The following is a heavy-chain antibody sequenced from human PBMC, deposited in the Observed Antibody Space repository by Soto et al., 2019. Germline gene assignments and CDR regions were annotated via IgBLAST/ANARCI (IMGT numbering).Heavy chain of an antibody. CDR3: ASDVRASDAFDI. Sequence: ASVKVSCKASGYTLTSYYMHWVRQAPGQGLEWMGIINPSGGSTSYAQKFQGRVTMTRDTSTSTVYMELSSLRSEDTAVYYCASDVRASDAFDIWGQGTMVTVSS. V-gene: IGHV1-46*01. CDR2: INPSGGST. CDR1: GYTLTSYY. J-gene: IGHJ3*02.